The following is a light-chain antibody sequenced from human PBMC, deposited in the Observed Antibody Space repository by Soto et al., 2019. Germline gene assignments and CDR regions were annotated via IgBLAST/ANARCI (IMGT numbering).Light chain of an antibody. J-gene: IGKJ3*01. CDR3: QQSFSTLGT. V-gene: IGKV1-39*01. CDR2: AAF. CDR1: QSISRY. Sequence: DIQMTQSPSSLSASVGDRVTITCRASQSISRYLNWFQQKPGKAPKLLIYAAFNLQSGVPSRFSGRGSGTDFTLTITSLQPEDFATYYCQQSFSTLGTFGPGTKVDIK.